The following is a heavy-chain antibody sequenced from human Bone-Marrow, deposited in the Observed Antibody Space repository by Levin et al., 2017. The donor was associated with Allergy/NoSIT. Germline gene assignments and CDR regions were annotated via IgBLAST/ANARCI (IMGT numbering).Heavy chain of an antibody. Sequence: GGYLRLSCAASGFTFDDYAMHWVRQAPGKGLEWVSGISWNSGSIGYADSVKGRFTISRDNAKNSLYLQMNSLRAEDTALYYCAKGGYSSGPPRFDPWGQGTLVTVSS. CDR1: GFTFDDYA. D-gene: IGHD6-19*01. V-gene: IGHV3-9*01. J-gene: IGHJ5*02. CDR2: ISWNSGSI. CDR3: AKGGYSSGPPRFDP.